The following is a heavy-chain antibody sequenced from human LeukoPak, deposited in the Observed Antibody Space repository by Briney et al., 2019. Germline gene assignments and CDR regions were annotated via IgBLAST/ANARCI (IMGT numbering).Heavy chain of an antibody. Sequence: ASVKVSCKASGYTFNSYGINWVRQAPGQGLEWMGWINTYNGNTNYAQKLQGRVTMTTDTSTSTAYMELRSLRSDDTAVYYCARGEGMIVVVPGSYWGQGTLVTVSS. CDR1: GYTFNSYG. D-gene: IGHD3-22*01. CDR3: ARGEGMIVVVPGSY. J-gene: IGHJ4*02. CDR2: INTYNGNT. V-gene: IGHV1-18*01.